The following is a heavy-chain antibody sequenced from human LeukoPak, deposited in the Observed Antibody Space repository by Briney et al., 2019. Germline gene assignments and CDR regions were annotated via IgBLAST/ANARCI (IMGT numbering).Heavy chain of an antibody. CDR1: GFTFSSYA. CDR2: ISGSGGST. CDR3: AKDTGRQLVLETVGY. J-gene: IGHJ4*02. V-gene: IGHV3-23*01. Sequence: LSGGSLRLSCAASGFTFSSYAMSWVRQAPGKGLEWVSAISGSGGSTYYADSVKGRFTISRDNSKNTLYLQMNSLRAEDTAVYYCAKDTGRQLVLETVGYWGQGTLVTVSS. D-gene: IGHD6-13*01.